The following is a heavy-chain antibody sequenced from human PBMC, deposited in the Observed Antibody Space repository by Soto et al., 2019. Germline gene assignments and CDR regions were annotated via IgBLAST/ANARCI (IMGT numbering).Heavy chain of an antibody. Sequence: QVQLVKSGADVKKPGSSLKVSCQASGVTFSSETLGWVRQAPGQGLEWVGGIIPLFGTASYAQKFQGRVTITADESTSTVYMELSSLRSDDTAVYFCATELGENPASPFDAWGQGTLVTVSS. D-gene: IGHD3-10*01. V-gene: IGHV1-69*01. CDR1: GVTFSSET. CDR2: IIPLFGTA. CDR3: ATELGENPASPFDA. J-gene: IGHJ4*02.